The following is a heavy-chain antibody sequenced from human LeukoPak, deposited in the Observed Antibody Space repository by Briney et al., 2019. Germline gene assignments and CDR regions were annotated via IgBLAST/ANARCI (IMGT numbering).Heavy chain of an antibody. CDR2: INVNGSVK. D-gene: IGHD4-23*01. CDR1: GFTFSNYW. Sequence: GGSLRLSCAASGFTFSNYWMHWVRQVPGKGLVWVSRINVNGSVKSYADSVKGRFTISRDNAKNTVSLQMNSLRAEDTAVYYCVRDLILVDTPGDDFDYWGQGALVTVSS. J-gene: IGHJ4*02. V-gene: IGHV3-74*01. CDR3: VRDLILVDTPGDDFDY.